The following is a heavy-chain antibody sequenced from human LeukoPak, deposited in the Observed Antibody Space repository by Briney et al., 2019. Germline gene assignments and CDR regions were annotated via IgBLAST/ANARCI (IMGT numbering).Heavy chain of an antibody. D-gene: IGHD5-18*01. Sequence: ASVKVSCKASGYTFTGYYMHWVRQAPGQGLEWMGRINPNSGGTNYAQKFQGRVTMTRDTSISTAYMELNRLRSDDTAVYFCARERLQLWLLGGGFDPWGQGTLVTVSS. J-gene: IGHJ5*02. CDR2: INPNSGGT. CDR1: GYTFTGYY. CDR3: ARERLQLWLLGGGFDP. V-gene: IGHV1-2*06.